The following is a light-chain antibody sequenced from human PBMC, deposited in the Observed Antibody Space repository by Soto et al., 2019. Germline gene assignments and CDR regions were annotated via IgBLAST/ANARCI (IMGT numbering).Light chain of an antibody. CDR1: SSDVGGYDF. V-gene: IGLV2-14*01. J-gene: IGLJ1*01. CDR3: SSYTTSSTLHV. CDR2: EVV. Sequence: QSALTQPASVSGSPGQSITISCTGTSSDVGGYDFVSWYQQHPGKAPKLMIYEVVSRPSGVSNRFSGSKSGTTASLTISGLQAEDETDYYCSSYTTSSTLHVFGTGTKLTVL.